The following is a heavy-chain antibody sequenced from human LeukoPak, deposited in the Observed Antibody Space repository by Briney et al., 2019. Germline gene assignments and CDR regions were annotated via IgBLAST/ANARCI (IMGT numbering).Heavy chain of an antibody. Sequence: GASVKVSCKASGCTFTSYDINWVRQATGQGLEWMGWMNPNSGNTGYAQKFQGRVTITRNTSISTAYMELSSLRSDDTAVYYCAVDFWSGYLDPYYFDYWGQGTLVTVSS. D-gene: IGHD3-3*01. CDR1: GCTFTSYD. V-gene: IGHV1-8*03. CDR3: AVDFWSGYLDPYYFDY. CDR2: MNPNSGNT. J-gene: IGHJ4*02.